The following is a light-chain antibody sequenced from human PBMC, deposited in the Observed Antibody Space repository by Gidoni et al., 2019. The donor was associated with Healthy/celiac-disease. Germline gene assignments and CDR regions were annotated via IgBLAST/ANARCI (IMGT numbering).Light chain of an antibody. Sequence: QSALTQPASVPGSPGQPITISCTGTSSDVGGYTYVSWYQQHPGKAPKLMIYEVSNRPSGVYNRFSGSKSGNTASLTISGLQAEDEADYYCSSYTSSSTLVFGGGTKLTVL. CDR1: SSDVGGYTY. J-gene: IGLJ2*01. V-gene: IGLV2-14*01. CDR3: SSYTSSSTLV. CDR2: EVS.